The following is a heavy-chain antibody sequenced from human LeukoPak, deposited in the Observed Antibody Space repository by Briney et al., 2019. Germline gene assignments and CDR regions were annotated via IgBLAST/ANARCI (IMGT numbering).Heavy chain of an antibody. CDR1: GFTFSNHA. Sequence: GGSLRLSCAVSGFTFSNHAMTWVRQAPGKGLEWVSSISSSSSYIFYADSVKGRFTVSRDNAKNSLYLQMNSLRAEDTAVYYCAREPLDWYFDLWGRGTLVTVSS. CDR3: AREPLDWYFDL. V-gene: IGHV3-21*01. J-gene: IGHJ2*01. CDR2: ISSSSSYI.